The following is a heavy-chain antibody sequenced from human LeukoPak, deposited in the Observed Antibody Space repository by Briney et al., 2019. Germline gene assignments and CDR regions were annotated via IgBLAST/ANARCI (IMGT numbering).Heavy chain of an antibody. CDR2: IIPIFGTA. D-gene: IGHD3-22*01. CDR3: ARETSVVYYYDSSGYYEYYFDY. J-gene: IGHJ4*02. Sequence: HGASVKVSCKASGGTFSSYAISWVRQAPGQGLEWMGGIIPIFGTANYAQKFQGRVTITADESTSTAYMELSSLRSEDTAVYYCARETSVVYYYDSSGYYEYYFDYWGQGTLVTVSS. V-gene: IGHV1-69*13. CDR1: GGTFSSYA.